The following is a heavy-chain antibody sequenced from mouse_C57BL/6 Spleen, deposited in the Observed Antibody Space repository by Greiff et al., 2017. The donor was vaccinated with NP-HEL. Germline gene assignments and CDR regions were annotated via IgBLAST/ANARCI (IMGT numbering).Heavy chain of an antibody. J-gene: IGHJ3*01. CDR3: AVYGYDTWFAY. CDR2: IYPGDGDT. D-gene: IGHD2-2*01. V-gene: IGHV1-82*01. CDR1: GYAFSSSW. Sequence: QVQLQQSGPELVKPGASVKISCKASGYAFSSSWMNWVKQRPGKGLEWIGRIYPGDGDTNYNGKFKGKATLTADKSSSTAYMQLSSLTSEDSAVYFCAVYGYDTWFAYWGQGTLVTVSA.